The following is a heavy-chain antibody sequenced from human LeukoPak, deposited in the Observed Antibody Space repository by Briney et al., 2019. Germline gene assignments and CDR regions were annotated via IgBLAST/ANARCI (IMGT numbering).Heavy chain of an antibody. V-gene: IGHV4-59*08. CDR2: IYYSGST. Sequence: SETLSLTCTVSGGSISSYYWSWLRQPPGKGLVWIGYIYYSGSTNYNPSLKSRVTISVDTSKNQFSLKLSSVTAADTAVYYCARGPTHLDYWGQGTLVTVSS. J-gene: IGHJ4*02. CDR3: ARGPTHLDY. CDR1: GGSISSYY.